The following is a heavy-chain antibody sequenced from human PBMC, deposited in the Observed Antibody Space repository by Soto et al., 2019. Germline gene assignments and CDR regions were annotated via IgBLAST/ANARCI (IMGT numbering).Heavy chain of an antibody. V-gene: IGHV4-31*03. CDR2: IYYSGST. CDR3: ARDRFRSWPILGSYYSYYGMDV. Sequence: SETLSLTCTVSGGSISSGGYYWSWIRQHPGKGLEWIGYIYYSGSTYYNPSLKSRVTISVDTSKNQFSLKLSSVTAADTAVYYCARDRFRSWPILGSYYSYYGMDVWGQGPTVTVAS. J-gene: IGHJ6*02. CDR1: GGSISSGGYY. D-gene: IGHD6-13*01.